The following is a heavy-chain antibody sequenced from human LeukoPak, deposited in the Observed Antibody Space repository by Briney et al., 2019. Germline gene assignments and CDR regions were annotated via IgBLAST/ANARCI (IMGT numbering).Heavy chain of an antibody. CDR3: ATGSQPGTTFDY. V-gene: IGHV3-43*02. D-gene: IGHD1-14*01. Sequence: GGSLRLSCAASGFTFNDYPMHWVRQAPGKGLEWVSLISGDGSVTYYADSVKGRFTISRDNSKNSLYLQMNSLGLEDTALYYCATGSQPGTTFDYWGQGTLVTASS. CDR1: GFTFNDYP. CDR2: ISGDGSVT. J-gene: IGHJ4*02.